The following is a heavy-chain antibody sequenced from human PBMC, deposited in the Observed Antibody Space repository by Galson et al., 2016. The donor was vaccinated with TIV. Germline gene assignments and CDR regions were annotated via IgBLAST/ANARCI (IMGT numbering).Heavy chain of an antibody. J-gene: IGHJ3*02. CDR2: ISWNSGNI. CDR3: VNANVYLGLVVADGAFDI. CDR1: GFIFDEYA. D-gene: IGHD3-22*01. Sequence: LRLSCAASGFIFDEYAMHWVRQAPGKGLEWVSGISWNSGNIGYADSVKGRFTITRDNAKNSLYLQMNSLRPEDTALYHCVNANVYLGLVVADGAFDIWGQGTMVTVSS. V-gene: IGHV3-9*01.